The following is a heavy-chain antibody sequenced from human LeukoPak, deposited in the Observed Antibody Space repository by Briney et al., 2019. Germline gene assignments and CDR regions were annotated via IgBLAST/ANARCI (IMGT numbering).Heavy chain of an antibody. CDR3: AKDRRIVVVVALFDY. CDR1: GFTFSSYA. Sequence: LPGGSLRLSCAASGFTFSSYAMSWVRQAPGKGLEWVSAISGSGGSTYYADSVKGRFTISRDNSKNTLYLQMNSLRAEDTAVYYCAKDRRIVVVVALFDYWGQGTLVTVSS. V-gene: IGHV3-23*01. D-gene: IGHD2-15*01. CDR2: ISGSGGST. J-gene: IGHJ4*02.